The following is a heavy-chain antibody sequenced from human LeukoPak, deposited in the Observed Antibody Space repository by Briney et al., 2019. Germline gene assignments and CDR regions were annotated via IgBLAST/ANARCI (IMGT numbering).Heavy chain of an antibody. CDR2: IYSGGDT. CDR1: GFTVSNNY. V-gene: IGHV3-66*02. Sequence: GGSLRLSCAASGFTVSNNYMNWVRQAPGKGLEWVSLIYSGGDTYYADSVKGGFTISRGNSKNTLYLQMNSLRTKDTAVYYCASFVRDNAIDISNQGTMATAPS. CDR3: ASFVRDNAIDI. J-gene: IGHJ3*02. D-gene: IGHD5-24*01.